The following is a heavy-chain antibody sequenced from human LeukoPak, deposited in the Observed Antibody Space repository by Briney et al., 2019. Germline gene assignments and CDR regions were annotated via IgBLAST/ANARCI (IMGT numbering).Heavy chain of an antibody. CDR1: GFTFGNYA. V-gene: IGHV3-23*01. Sequence: GGSLRLSCVASGFTFGNYALSWVRQAPGKGLKWVSAITGSGDSTFNADSVTGRVTISRDNSKITLHLQMNNLRAEDTAIYSYAKSRIVVVTAIDYWGQRVLGTVSS. CDR2: ITGSGDST. J-gene: IGHJ4*02. CDR3: AKSRIVVVTAIDY. D-gene: IGHD2-21*02.